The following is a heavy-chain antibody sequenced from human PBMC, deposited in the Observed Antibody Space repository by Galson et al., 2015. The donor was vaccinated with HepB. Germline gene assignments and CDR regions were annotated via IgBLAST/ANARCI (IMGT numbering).Heavy chain of an antibody. CDR3: ARSIREFNYDYVWGSYEGWFDP. J-gene: IGHJ5*02. V-gene: IGHV5-51*01. CDR2: IYPGDSDT. Sequence: QSGAEVKKPGESLKISCTGSGYSFTSYWIGWVRQMPGKGLEWMGIIYPGDSDTRYSPSFQGQVTISADKSISTAYLQWSSLKASDTAMYYCARSIREFNYDYVWGSYEGWFDPWGQGTLVTVSS. D-gene: IGHD3-16*01. CDR1: GYSFTSYW.